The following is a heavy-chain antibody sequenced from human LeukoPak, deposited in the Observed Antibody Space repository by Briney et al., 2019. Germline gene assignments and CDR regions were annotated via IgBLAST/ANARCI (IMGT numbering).Heavy chain of an antibody. D-gene: IGHD4-11*01. J-gene: IGHJ6*03. CDR2: IKQDGSEK. CDR3: ARDRHSNYDFYYYYYMDV. CDR1: GFTFNGYW. Sequence: PGGSLRLSCAASGFTFNGYWMTWVRQAPGKGLEWVANIKQDGSEKYYVDSVKGRFTISRDNAKNSLYLQMNSLRAEDTAVYYCARDRHSNYDFYYYYYMDVWGKGTTVTVSS. V-gene: IGHV3-7*01.